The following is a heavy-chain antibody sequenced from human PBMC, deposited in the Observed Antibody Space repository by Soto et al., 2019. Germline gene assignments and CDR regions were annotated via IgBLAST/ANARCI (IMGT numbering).Heavy chain of an antibody. CDR1: GFSLTNGRMG. V-gene: IGHV2-26*01. J-gene: IGHJ6*02. D-gene: IGHD4-17*01. Sequence: GSGPTLVNPTETLTLTCSVSGFSLTNGRMGASWIRQPPGKALEWLAHFFSDAERSYSTSMQSRLNMYKDSSGSQVVLTMTNMAPADTATYFCARMDGDYNYYGLDVWGHGIAVTVSS. CDR3: ARMDGDYNYYGLDV. CDR2: FFSDAER.